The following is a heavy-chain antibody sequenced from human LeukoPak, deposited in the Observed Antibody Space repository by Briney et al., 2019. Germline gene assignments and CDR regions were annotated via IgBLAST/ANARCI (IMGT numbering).Heavy chain of an antibody. CDR2: IYPGDSDT. J-gene: IGHJ4*02. V-gene: IGHV5-51*01. CDR3: GRYHCYDNSGYPDY. D-gene: IGHD3-22*01. Sequence: GESLKISCKGSGYSFTIYWMGWGRQMPGKGVEWMGIIYPGDSDTRYSPSFHGQVTISADKFISTAYLQWNSLYGSETAMDYCGRYHCYDNSGYPDYWGQGTLVTVSS. CDR1: GYSFTIYW.